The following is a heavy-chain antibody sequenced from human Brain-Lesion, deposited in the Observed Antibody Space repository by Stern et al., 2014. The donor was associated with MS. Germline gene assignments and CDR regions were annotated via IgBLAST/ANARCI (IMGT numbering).Heavy chain of an antibody. D-gene: IGHD2-2*01. J-gene: IGHJ6*02. CDR2: IFNSGST. CDR1: GGSISSGGYY. CDR3: ARGRVVPGFQYYATDV. Sequence: VQLVESGPGLVKPSQTLSLSCTVSGGSISSGGYYWSWIRQPAGKGLEWIGRIFNSGSTSLHPPLKSGVTISIATSKTQFSLRLTSMTAADTAVYYCARGRVVPGFQYYATDVWGQGTTVIVSS. V-gene: IGHV4-61*02.